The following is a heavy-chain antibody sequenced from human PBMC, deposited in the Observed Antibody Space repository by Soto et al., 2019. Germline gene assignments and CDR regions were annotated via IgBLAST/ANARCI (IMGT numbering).Heavy chain of an antibody. V-gene: IGHV4-31*03. J-gene: IGHJ5*02. CDR1: GGSISSGCYY. CDR2: IYSIGST. Sequence: QVQLQESRPGLLKPSQTLSLTCTVSGGSISSGCYYWNWIRQHPGKGLEWIGYIYSIGSTYYNPALKSRVTISLDTSKNQFSLNLSSVTAAETAVYYCARSVFPWGQGTLVTVSS. CDR3: ARSVFP.